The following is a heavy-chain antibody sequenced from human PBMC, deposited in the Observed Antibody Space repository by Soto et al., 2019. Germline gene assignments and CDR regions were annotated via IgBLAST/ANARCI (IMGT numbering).Heavy chain of an antibody. D-gene: IGHD3-10*02. CDR3: AHVFTSLAPLDS. Sequence: QITLKESGPTLVKPTQTLTLTCTFSGFSLSTSGVGVGWIRQPPGKALEWLGFIYWDEDKRYSPSLKSRLTITKATSKSQVVPTVTNTDPVDTATYYCAHVFTSLAPLDSWGQGTLVTVSA. CDR2: IYWDEDK. V-gene: IGHV2-5*02. CDR1: GFSLSTSGVG. J-gene: IGHJ4*02.